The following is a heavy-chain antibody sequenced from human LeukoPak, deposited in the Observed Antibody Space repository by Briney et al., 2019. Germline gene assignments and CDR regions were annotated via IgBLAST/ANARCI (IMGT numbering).Heavy chain of an antibody. D-gene: IGHD1-26*01. J-gene: IGHJ4*02. CDR2: ISYDGSNK. CDR3: ARSGGIVGALGDY. Sequence: GVLRLSCAASGFTFSSYDMSWVRQAPGKGLEWVAVISYDGSNKYYADSVKGRFTISRDNSKNTLYLQMNSLRAEDTAVYYCARSGGIVGALGDYWGQGTLVTVSS. V-gene: IGHV3-30-3*01. CDR1: GFTFSSYD.